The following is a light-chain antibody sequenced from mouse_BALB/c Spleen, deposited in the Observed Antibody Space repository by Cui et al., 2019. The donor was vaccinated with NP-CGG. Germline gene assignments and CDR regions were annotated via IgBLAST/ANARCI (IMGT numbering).Light chain of an antibody. CDR1: TRAVTTSNY. J-gene: IGLJ1*01. V-gene: IGLV1*01. CDR3: ALWYSNHWV. Sequence: QAVVTQESAPTTSPGETVTLTCRSSTRAVTTSNYANWVQEKPDHLSTGLIGGTNNRAPGVPARFSGSLIGDKAALTITGAQTEDEAIYFCALWYSNHWVFGGGTKLTVL. CDR2: GTN.